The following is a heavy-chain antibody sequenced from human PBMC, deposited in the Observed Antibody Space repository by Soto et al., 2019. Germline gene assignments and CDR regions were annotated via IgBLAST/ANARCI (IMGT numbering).Heavy chain of an antibody. Sequence: SETLSLTCTVSGGSISSSSYYWGWIRQPPGKGLEWIGSIYYSGSTYYNPSLKSRVTISVDTSKNQFSLKLSSVTAADTAVYYCATPYGGYENWYFDLWGRGTLVTVSS. V-gene: IGHV4-39*01. CDR1: GGSISSSSYY. CDR2: IYYSGST. D-gene: IGHD4-17*01. CDR3: ATPYGGYENWYFDL. J-gene: IGHJ2*01.